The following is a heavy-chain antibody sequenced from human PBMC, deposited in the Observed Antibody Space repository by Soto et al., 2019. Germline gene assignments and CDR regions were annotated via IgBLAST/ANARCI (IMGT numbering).Heavy chain of an antibody. V-gene: IGHV6-1*01. J-gene: IGHJ4*02. CDR1: GHSVSSNSAA. Sequence: QSQTLSLTCAISGHSVSSNSAALHWIRQSPSRGLEWLGRTYYRSKWYNDYAVSAKSRITINPDTCRNTFSLQLNSVTPEDTAGYYCARENLLCEGEDARYPRVAANPFAYWGQGTLVTVSS. CDR3: ARENLLCEGEDARYPRVAANPFAY. CDR2: TYYRSKWYN. D-gene: IGHD1-26*01.